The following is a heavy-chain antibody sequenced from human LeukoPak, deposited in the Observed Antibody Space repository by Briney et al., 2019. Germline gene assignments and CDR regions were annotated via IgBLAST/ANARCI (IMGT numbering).Heavy chain of an antibody. CDR3: ARDRLMTFGIQRAPFDY. V-gene: IGHV3-23*01. J-gene: IGHJ4*02. Sequence: GGSLRLSCAASGFTFSSYAMSWVRQAPGKGLEWVSAISGSGGSTYYADSVKGRFTISRDNSKNTLYLQMNSLRPEDTAVYYCARDRLMTFGIQRAPFDYWGQGTLVTVSS. CDR2: ISGSGGST. D-gene: IGHD2-8*01. CDR1: GFTFSSYA.